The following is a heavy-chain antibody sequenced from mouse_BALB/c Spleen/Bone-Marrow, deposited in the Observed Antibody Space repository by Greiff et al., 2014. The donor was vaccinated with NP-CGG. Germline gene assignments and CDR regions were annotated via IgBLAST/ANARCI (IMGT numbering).Heavy chain of an antibody. CDR2: IYPGSGST. V-gene: IGHV1S22*01. J-gene: IGHJ3*01. Sequence: GSELVRPGASVKLSCKASGYTFTSYWMHWVKQRPGQGLEWIGNIYPGSGSTNYDEKFKSKATLTVDTSSSTAYMQLSSLTSEDSAVYYCTRLGSTMITTDAYWGQETLVTVPA. CDR3: TRLGSTMITTDAY. CDR1: GYTFTSYW. D-gene: IGHD2-4*01.